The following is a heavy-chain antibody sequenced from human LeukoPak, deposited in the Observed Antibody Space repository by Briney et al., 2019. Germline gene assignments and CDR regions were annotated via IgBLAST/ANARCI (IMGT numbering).Heavy chain of an antibody. CDR3: AKSRTGSYYPD. D-gene: IGHD3-10*01. CDR2: ISGSGTDT. Sequence: PGGSLRLSCGVSGFTFSSYAMSWVRQAPGKGVEWVSAISGSGTDTFYANSVKGRFTTSRDNPKNTLYLQMNSLRAEDTAVYYCAKSRTGSYYPDWGQGTLVTVSS. J-gene: IGHJ4*02. V-gene: IGHV3-23*01. CDR1: GFTFSSYA.